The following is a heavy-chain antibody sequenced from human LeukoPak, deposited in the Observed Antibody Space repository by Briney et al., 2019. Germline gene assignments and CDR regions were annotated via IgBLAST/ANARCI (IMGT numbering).Heavy chain of an antibody. CDR2: IWYDGDNK. V-gene: IGHV3-33*06. J-gene: IGHJ4*02. CDR1: RFTFSSYV. D-gene: IGHD3-22*01. Sequence: GGSLRLSCAASRFTFSSYVMHWVRQAPGKGLEWVALIWYDGDNKYYSDSVKGRLTISRDNSKNTLYLQMNSLRAEDTAVYYCAKARATYLYDTSGYSALDYWGQGTLVTVSS. CDR3: AKARATYLYDTSGYSALDY.